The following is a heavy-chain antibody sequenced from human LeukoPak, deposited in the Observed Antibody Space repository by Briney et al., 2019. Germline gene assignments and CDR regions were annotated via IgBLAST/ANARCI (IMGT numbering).Heavy chain of an antibody. D-gene: IGHD6-13*01. J-gene: IGHJ4*02. V-gene: IGHV4-34*01. CDR2: INHSGST. CDR3: ARGRYSSSWYRLGFDY. CDR1: GGSFSGYY. Sequence: SETLSLTCAVYGGSFSGYYWRWIRQPPGEGLEWIGEINHSGSTNYNPSLKSRVTISVDTSKNQFSLRLSSVTAADTAVYYCARGRYSSSWYRLGFDYWGQGTLVTVSS.